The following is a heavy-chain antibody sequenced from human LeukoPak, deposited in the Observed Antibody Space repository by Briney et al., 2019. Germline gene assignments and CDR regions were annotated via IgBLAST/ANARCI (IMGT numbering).Heavy chain of an antibody. CDR3: ARDGYGFYYYGMDV. D-gene: IGHD3-10*01. Sequence: GGSLRLSCAASGFTFSGYAMHWVRQAPGKGLELVSAITSNGGSTYYANSVKDRFTISRDNSKNTLYLQMGSLRAEDTAVYYCARDGYGFYYYGMDVWGQGTTVTVSS. V-gene: IGHV3-64*01. J-gene: IGHJ6*02. CDR2: ITSNGGST. CDR1: GFTFSGYA.